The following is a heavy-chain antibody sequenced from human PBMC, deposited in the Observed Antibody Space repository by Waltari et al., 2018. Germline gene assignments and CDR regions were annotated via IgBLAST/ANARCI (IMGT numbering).Heavy chain of an antibody. J-gene: IGHJ4*02. CDR1: GFTFRSYA. Sequence: GGVVQPGRSLRLSCVASGFTFRSYAMHWVRQVPGKGLEWLAVILSDGSNQYHADSVKGRFTISRDNSKNTLYLQMNSLRAEDTAVYYCARESPHLTDLKYYFDYWGQGSLVTVSS. CDR3: ARESPHLTDLKYYFDY. V-gene: IGHV3-30*04. D-gene: IGHD3-9*01. CDR2: ILSDGSNQ.